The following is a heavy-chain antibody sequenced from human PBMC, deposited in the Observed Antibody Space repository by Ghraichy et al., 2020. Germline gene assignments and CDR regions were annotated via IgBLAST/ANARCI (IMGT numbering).Heavy chain of an antibody. CDR1: GFTFSSYD. CDR2: IGTAGDT. V-gene: IGHV3-13*04. Sequence: GSLRLSCAASGFTFSSYDMHWVRQATGKGLEWVSAIGTAGDTYYPGSVKGRFTISRENAKNSLYLQMNSLRAGDTAVYYCARDRGRGSLRAAAATSHHILPSYYFDYWGQGTLVTVSS. J-gene: IGHJ4*02. D-gene: IGHD6-13*01. CDR3: ARDRGRGSLRAAAATSHHILPSYYFDY.